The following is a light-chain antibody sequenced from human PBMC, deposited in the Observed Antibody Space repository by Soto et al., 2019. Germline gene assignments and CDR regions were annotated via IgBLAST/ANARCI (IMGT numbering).Light chain of an antibody. Sequence: IQMTQSPSTLSASVGDRVTITCRASQSISSWLAWYQQKPGKAPKLLIYKASSLESGVPSRFSGSGSGTEFTLTISSLQPDDFATYYGQQYASFGGGTKLEIK. CDR3: QQYAS. J-gene: IGKJ4*01. V-gene: IGKV1-5*03. CDR2: KAS. CDR1: QSISSW.